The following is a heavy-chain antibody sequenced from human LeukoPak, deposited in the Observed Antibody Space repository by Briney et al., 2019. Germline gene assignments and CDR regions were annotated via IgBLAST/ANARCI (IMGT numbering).Heavy chain of an antibody. Sequence: SAKVSCKASGGTLSNSPISWVRQAPGQGLEWMGRLIPVFGSGNYAQKFQGRITITADKSTSTTYMELSNLRSEDTAVYYCARDMSMITSGGVIVNDYWGQGTLVVVSS. J-gene: IGHJ4*02. CDR2: LIPVFGSG. CDR1: GGTLSNSP. CDR3: ARDMSMITSGGVIVNDY. V-gene: IGHV1-69*06. D-gene: IGHD3-16*02.